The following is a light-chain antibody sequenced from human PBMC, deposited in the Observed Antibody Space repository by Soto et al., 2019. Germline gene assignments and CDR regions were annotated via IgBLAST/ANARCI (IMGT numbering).Light chain of an antibody. J-gene: IGKJ4*01. CDR2: DAS. Sequence: EIQMTQSPSTLSGSVGDRVTITCRASQTISSWLAWYQQKPGKAPKLLIYDASNLETGVPSRFSGSGSGTDFTFTISSLQPEDIATYYCQQYDNLPPLTFGGGTKVDIK. V-gene: IGKV1-33*01. CDR3: QQYDNLPPLT. CDR1: QTISSW.